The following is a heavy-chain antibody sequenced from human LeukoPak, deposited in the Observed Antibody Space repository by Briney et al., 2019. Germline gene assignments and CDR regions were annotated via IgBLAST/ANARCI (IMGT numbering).Heavy chain of an antibody. CDR2: IGVGGDT. CDR1: GFNFTKND. V-gene: IGHV3-13*01. D-gene: IGHD4-11*01. J-gene: IGHJ4*02. CDR3: AKAFDYNGLRGEGGSFDC. Sequence: PGGSLRLSCVASGFNFTKNDMHWVRQTTKRGLEWVSAIGVGGDTYYADPVKGRFTISRENGKNSVYLQMNSLRAGDTAVYLCAKAFDYNGLRGEGGSFDCWGQGALVTVSS.